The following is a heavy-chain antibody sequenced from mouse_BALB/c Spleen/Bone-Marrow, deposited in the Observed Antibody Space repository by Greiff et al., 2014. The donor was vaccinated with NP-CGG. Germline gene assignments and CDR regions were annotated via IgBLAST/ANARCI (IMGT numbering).Heavy chain of an antibody. CDR3: ARDYYSSRYYFDY. CDR1: GYAFSSYW. V-gene: IGHV1-80*01. CDR2: IYPGDGDT. J-gene: IGHJ2*01. Sequence: VQLQQSGAELVRPGSSVKISCKASGYAFSSYWMSWVKQRPGQGLEWIGQIYPGDGDTNYNGKFKGKATLTADKSSSTAYMQLSSLTSEDSAVYFCARDYYSSRYYFDYWGQGTTLTVSS. D-gene: IGHD1-1*01.